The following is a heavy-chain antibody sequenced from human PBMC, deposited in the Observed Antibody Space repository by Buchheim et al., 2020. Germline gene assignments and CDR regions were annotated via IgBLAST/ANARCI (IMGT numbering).Heavy chain of an antibody. CDR2: IHHTGST. Sequence: QVQLQESGPGLAKPSGTLSLTCAVSGVSISSTSYWSWVRQPPGKGLEWIGEIHHTGSTNYNPSLQSRVTISIDKSKNHYSMKVTSVTAADTAVYYCARPFRSGYWLFDSWGQGTL. CDR1: GVSISSTSY. CDR3: ARPFRSGYWLFDS. D-gene: IGHD3-3*01. J-gene: IGHJ4*02. V-gene: IGHV4-4*02.